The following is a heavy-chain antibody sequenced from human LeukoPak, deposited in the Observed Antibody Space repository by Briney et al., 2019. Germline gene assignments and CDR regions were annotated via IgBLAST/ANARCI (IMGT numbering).Heavy chain of an antibody. J-gene: IGHJ6*02. Sequence: SETLSLTCSVSGGSISSYYWTWIRQPPGKGLEWIGYIYYSGSTNYNPSLKSRVTISVDTSKNQFSLKLSSVTAADTAVYCCARGEQYYYDSGEYGMDVWGQGTTVTVSS. V-gene: IGHV4-59*08. CDR3: ARGEQYYYDSGEYGMDV. CDR2: IYYSGST. D-gene: IGHD3-22*01. CDR1: GGSISSYY.